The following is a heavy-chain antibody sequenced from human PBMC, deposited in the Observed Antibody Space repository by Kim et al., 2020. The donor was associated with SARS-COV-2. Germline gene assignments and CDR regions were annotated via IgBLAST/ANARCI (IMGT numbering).Heavy chain of an antibody. CDR2: IYYSGST. D-gene: IGHD2-15*01. CDR3: ASPYCSGGSCYLDYWYFDL. CDR1: GGSISSSSYY. J-gene: IGHJ2*01. V-gene: IGHV4-39*01. Sequence: SETLSLTCTVSGGSISSSSYYWGWIRQPPGKGLEWIGSIYYSGSTYYNPSLKSRVTISVDTSKNQFSLKLSSVTAADTAVYYCASPYCSGGSCYLDYWYFDLWGRGTLVTVSS.